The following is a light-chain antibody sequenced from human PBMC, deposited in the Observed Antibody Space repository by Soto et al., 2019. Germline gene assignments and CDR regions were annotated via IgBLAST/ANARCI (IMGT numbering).Light chain of an antibody. V-gene: IGKV4-1*01. J-gene: IGKJ2*01. CDR2: WAS. CDR1: QSVLYSSNNKNY. CDR3: LQHHSAPPT. Sequence: DIVMTQSPDSLAVSLGERATINCKSSQSVLYSSNNKNYLAWYQQKPGQPPKLLIYWASTRESGVPDRFSGSASGTPFTFTLTSQHAEDMSVYYSLQHHSAPPTFGQGTKLEIQ.